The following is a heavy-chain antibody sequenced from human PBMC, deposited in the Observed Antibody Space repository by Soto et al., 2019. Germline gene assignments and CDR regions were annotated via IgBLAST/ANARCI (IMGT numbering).Heavy chain of an antibody. CDR2: IWYDGSNK. J-gene: IGHJ6*02. V-gene: IGHV3-33*01. CDR1: GFTFSSYG. Sequence: GGSLRLSCAASGFTFSSYGMHWVRQAPGKGLEWVAVIWYDGSNKYYADSVKGRFTISRDNSKNTLYLQMNSLRAEDTAVYYCAREYYYDSSGYYPYHYGMDVWGQGTTVTVSS. D-gene: IGHD3-22*01. CDR3: AREYYYDSSGYYPYHYGMDV.